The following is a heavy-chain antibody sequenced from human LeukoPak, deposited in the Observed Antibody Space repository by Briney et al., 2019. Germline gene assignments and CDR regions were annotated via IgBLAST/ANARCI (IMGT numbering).Heavy chain of an antibody. D-gene: IGHD1-7*01. V-gene: IGHV4-59*01. J-gene: IGHJ4*02. CDR2: IYYSGSI. CDR3: ARGTGTTGR. CDR1: GGSISSYY. Sequence: SETLSLTCTVSGGSISSYYWSWIRQPPGKGLEWIGYIYYSGSINYNPSLKSRVTISVDTSKNQFSLKLSSVTAADTAVYYCARGTGTTGRWGQGTLVTVSS.